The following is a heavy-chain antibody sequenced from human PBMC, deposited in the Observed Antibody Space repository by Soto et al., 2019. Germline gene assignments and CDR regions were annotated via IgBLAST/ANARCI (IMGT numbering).Heavy chain of an antibody. CDR2: IYPGDSDT. D-gene: IGHD3-22*01. Sequence: ESLKISCKGSGYTFTDYWIGWVRQLPGKGLEWMGIIYPGDSDTRYSPSFQGQVTITADKSTSTAYLQWNTLKASDTAMYYCAKIVYDKAMALTVWYYYGMDVWGQGTTVTVSS. CDR1: GYTFTDYW. J-gene: IGHJ6*02. V-gene: IGHV5-51*01. CDR3: AKIVYDKAMALTVWYYYGMDV.